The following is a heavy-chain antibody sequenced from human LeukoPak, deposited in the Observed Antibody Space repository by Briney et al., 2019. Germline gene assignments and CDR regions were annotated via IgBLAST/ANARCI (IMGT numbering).Heavy chain of an antibody. Sequence: GGSLRLSCAASGFTFRSYSMNWVRQAPGKGLEWVSSISSSSSYIYYADSVKGRFTISRDNAKNSLYLQMNSMRAEYTAVYYCARDRGDGYNSPDYWGQGTLVTVSS. CDR3: ARDRGDGYNSPDY. J-gene: IGHJ4*02. V-gene: IGHV3-21*01. CDR1: GFTFRSYS. CDR2: ISSSSSYI. D-gene: IGHD5-24*01.